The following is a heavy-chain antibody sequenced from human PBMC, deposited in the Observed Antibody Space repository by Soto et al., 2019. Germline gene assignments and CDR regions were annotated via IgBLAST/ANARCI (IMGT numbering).Heavy chain of an antibody. Sequence: QAHLVESGGGVVQPGRSLRLSCAASGFTFTSYGMHWFRQAPGTRLEWVAVISYDGGLQHYADSVKGRFTISRDNSKNMVLLQMNSLRAEDTAVYYWVSDRGYGHASVPYSWGQGTLVSVSS. CDR3: VSDRGYGHASVPYS. CDR1: GFTFTSYG. D-gene: IGHD5-18*01. V-gene: IGHV3-30*03. J-gene: IGHJ4*02. CDR2: ISYDGGLQ.